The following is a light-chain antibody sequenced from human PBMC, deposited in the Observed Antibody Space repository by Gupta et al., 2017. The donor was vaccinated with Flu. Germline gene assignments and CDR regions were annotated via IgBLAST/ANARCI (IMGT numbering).Light chain of an antibody. J-gene: IGLJ2*01. CDR1: SGSIATTY. Sequence: NFMLTQPHSVSEAARKTVTISCTRTSGSIATTYVQWYQQRPGSSPTTVIYEDNRRLSGVPDRFSGSIDSSSNSASLTISGLTTEDEAGYYCQSYDSIPRDVVFGGGKKMKVL. CDR2: EDN. CDR3: QSYDSIPRDVV. V-gene: IGLV6-57*01.